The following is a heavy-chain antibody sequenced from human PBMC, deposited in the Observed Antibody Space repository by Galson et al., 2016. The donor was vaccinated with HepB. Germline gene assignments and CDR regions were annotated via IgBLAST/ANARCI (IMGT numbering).Heavy chain of an antibody. J-gene: IGHJ4*02. CDR1: GFSFRNSG. CDR3: GKHGGFDY. Sequence: SLRLSCAASGFSFRNSGMSWVRQAPGRGLEWVSGITRSVDATPYADFVKGRFTISRDNSKNTLYLYMHSLSAGDTAVYYCGKHGGFDYWGQGALVTVSS. CDR2: ITRSVDAT. D-gene: IGHD3-16*01. V-gene: IGHV3-23*01.